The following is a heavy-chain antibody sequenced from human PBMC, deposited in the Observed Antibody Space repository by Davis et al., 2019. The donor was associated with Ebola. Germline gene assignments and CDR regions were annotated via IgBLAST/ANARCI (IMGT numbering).Heavy chain of an antibody. J-gene: IGHJ4*02. CDR2: INSDGSST. CDR3: ARGSSKYSSSSPENDY. CDR1: GFTFSSYG. V-gene: IGHV3-74*01. D-gene: IGHD6-6*01. Sequence: GESLKISCAASGFTFSSYGMHWVRQAPGKGLVWVSRINSDGSSTSYADSVKGRFTISRDNAKNTLYLQMNSLRAEDTAVYYCARGSSKYSSSSPENDYWGQGTLVTVSS.